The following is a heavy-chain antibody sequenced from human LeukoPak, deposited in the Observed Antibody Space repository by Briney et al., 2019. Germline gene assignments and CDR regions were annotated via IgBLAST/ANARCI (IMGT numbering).Heavy chain of an antibody. V-gene: IGHV3-21*01. D-gene: IGHD2-2*01. CDR3: AREVVVVPAAIPGGAFDI. CDR1: GFTFSSYS. J-gene: IGHJ3*02. CDR2: ISSSSSYI. Sequence: GGYLRLYCAASGFTFSSYSMNWVRQAPGKGLEWVSSISSSSSYIYYADSVKGRFTISRDNAKNSLYLQMNSLRAEDTAVYYCAREVVVVPAAIPGGAFDIWGQGTMVTVSS.